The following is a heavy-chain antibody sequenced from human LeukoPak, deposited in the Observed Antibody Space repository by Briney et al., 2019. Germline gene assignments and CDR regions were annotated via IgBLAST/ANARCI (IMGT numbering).Heavy chain of an antibody. CDR2: IYYSGST. D-gene: IGHD4-17*01. J-gene: IGHJ5*02. CDR3: ARGYGDYRWGWFDP. CDR1: GGSISSSSYY. V-gene: IGHV4-39*07. Sequence: SETLSLTCTVSGGSISSSSYYWGWIRQPPGKGLEWIGSIYYSGSTYYNPSLKSRVTISVDTSKNQFSLKLSSVTAADTAVYYCARGYGDYRWGWFDPWGKGTLVTVSS.